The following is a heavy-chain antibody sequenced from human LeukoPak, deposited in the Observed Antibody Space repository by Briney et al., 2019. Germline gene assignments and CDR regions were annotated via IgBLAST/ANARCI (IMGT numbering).Heavy chain of an antibody. CDR3: ARVGHLDV. V-gene: IGHV3-48*03. J-gene: IGHJ6*04. CDR1: GFTFSSYE. CDR2: ISSSGSVI. Sequence: GGSLRLSCAASGFTFSSYEMNWVRQAPGKGLDWVSHISSSGSVIYYADSVKGRFTISRDNAKNSLYLQMNSLRPEDTAVYYCARVGHLDVWGEGTTVTVSS.